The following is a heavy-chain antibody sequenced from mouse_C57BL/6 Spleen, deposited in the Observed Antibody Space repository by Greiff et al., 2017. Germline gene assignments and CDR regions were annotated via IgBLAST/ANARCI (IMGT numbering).Heavy chain of an antibody. V-gene: IGHV1-77*01. Sequence: VKLMESGAELVKPGASVQISCKASVYTFTDYYINWVKQRPGQGLEWIGKLGPGCGSTYYNEKFKGKATLTADKSSSTAYMQRSNLTSEDSAVYFCASGTTVVARAMDYWGQGTSVTVSS. D-gene: IGHD1-1*01. CDR3: ASGTTVVARAMDY. CDR2: LGPGCGST. J-gene: IGHJ4*01. CDR1: VYTFTDYY.